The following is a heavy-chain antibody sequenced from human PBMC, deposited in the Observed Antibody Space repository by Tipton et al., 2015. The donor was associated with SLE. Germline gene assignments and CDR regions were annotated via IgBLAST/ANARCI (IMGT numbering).Heavy chain of an antibody. J-gene: IGHJ4*02. CDR1: GGSISSSSYS. Sequence: TLSLTCTVSGGSISSSSYSWGWIRQPPGKGLEWIGSIYYSGSTYYNPSLKSRVTISVDTSKNQFSLKLSSVTAADTAVYYCARDGGEYYFDYWGQGTLVTVSS. D-gene: IGHD3-10*01. CDR3: ARDGGEYYFDY. CDR2: IYYSGST. V-gene: IGHV4-39*07.